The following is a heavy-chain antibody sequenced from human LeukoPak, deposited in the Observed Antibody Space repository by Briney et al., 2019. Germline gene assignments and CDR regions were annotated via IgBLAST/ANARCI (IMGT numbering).Heavy chain of an antibody. Sequence: PGGSLRLSCAASGFTFSSYGMHWVRQAPGKGLEWVSVISYDGSNKYYADSVKGRFTISRDNSKNTLYLQMNSLRAEDTAVYYCAKDLGYCSGGSRYSWIDYWGQGTLVTVSS. J-gene: IGHJ4*02. CDR2: ISYDGSNK. V-gene: IGHV3-30*18. CDR3: AKDLGYCSGGSRYSWIDY. D-gene: IGHD2-15*01. CDR1: GFTFSSYG.